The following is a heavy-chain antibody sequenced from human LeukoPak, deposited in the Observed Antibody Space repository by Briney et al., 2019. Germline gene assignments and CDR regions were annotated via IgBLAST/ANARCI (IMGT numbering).Heavy chain of an antibody. Sequence: GASVKVSCKASGGTFSSYAISWVRQAPGQGLEWMGGIIPIFGTANYAQKFQGRVTITADESTSTAYMELSSLRSEDTAVYYCARDDGKSGSYYGWFDPWGQGTLVTVSS. J-gene: IGHJ5*02. V-gene: IGHV1-69*13. CDR2: IIPIFGTA. CDR3: ARDDGKSGSYYGWFDP. CDR1: GGTFSSYA. D-gene: IGHD1-26*01.